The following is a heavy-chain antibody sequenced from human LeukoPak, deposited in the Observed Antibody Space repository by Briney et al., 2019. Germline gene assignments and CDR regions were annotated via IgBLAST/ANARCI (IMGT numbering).Heavy chain of an antibody. CDR2: MNPNSGST. Sequence: GASVKVSCKASGYTFTSYDINWVRQATGQGLEWMGWMNPNSGSTGYAQKFQGRVTFTRNTSISTAYMELSSLRSEDTAVYYCARGKELGYCTNGVCPNWFDPWGQGTPVTVSS. J-gene: IGHJ5*02. V-gene: IGHV1-8*03. CDR1: GYTFTSYD. D-gene: IGHD2-8*01. CDR3: ARGKELGYCTNGVCPNWFDP.